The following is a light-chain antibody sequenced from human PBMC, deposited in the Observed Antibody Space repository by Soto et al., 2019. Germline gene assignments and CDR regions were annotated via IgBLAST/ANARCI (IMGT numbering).Light chain of an antibody. CDR2: DAS. CDR1: QPISTY. Sequence: DIQMTQSPSSLSASVGDRVTITCRASQPISTYLNWYQQKPGKAPRLLIYDASSLLSGVPSRFSGSGSGTDFTLTIVSLQPEDFPTYYCQQSDSTPYTFGQGTKVEI. V-gene: IGKV1-39*01. CDR3: QQSDSTPYT. J-gene: IGKJ2*01.